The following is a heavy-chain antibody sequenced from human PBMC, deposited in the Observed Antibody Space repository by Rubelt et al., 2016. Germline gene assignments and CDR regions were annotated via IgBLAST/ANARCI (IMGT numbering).Heavy chain of an antibody. J-gene: IGHJ4*02. CDR1: GDSISHHY. CDR3: ARSGTFGGAIIPPYFDY. Sequence: QVQLQESGPGLVKPSETLSLTCSVSGDSISHHYWSWVRQPPGKGLDWVGSVSHGGSRNYNPPLKSRVTIPVDTTKNQSSRNRISWTAADTAVYFCARSGTFGGAIIPPYFDYWGQGILVTVSS. D-gene: IGHD3-16*01. CDR2: VSHGGSR. V-gene: IGHV4-4*08.